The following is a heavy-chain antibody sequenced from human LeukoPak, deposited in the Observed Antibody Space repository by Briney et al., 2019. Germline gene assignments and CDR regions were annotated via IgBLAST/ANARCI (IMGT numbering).Heavy chain of an antibody. Sequence: PGGSLRLSCAASGFTFSSYSMNWVRQPPGKGLEWVSYIGSSSSSIYYADSVKGRFTISRDNAKNSLYLQTNSLRDEDTAVYYCARALGLEIDYWGQGTLVTVSS. V-gene: IGHV3-48*02. D-gene: IGHD3-3*01. CDR1: GFTFSSYS. CDR3: ARALGLEIDY. CDR2: IGSSSSSI. J-gene: IGHJ4*02.